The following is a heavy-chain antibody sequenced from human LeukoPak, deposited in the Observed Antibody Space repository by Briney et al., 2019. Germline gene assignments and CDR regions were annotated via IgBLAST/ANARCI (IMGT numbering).Heavy chain of an antibody. CDR3: ARGGVYSNYYFWYFDL. CDR2: IYHSGST. CDR1: GGSISSGGYS. D-gene: IGHD4-4*01. V-gene: IGHV4-30-2*01. Sequence: SQTLSLTCAVSGGSISSGGYSWSWIRQPPGTGLEWIGYIYHSGSTYYNPSLKSRVTISVDRSKNQFSLKLSSVTAADTAVYYCARGGVYSNYYFWYFDLWGRGTLVTVSS. J-gene: IGHJ2*01.